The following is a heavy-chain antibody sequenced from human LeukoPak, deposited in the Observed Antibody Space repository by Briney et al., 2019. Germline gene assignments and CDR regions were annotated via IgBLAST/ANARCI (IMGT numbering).Heavy chain of an antibody. J-gene: IGHJ4*02. CDR1: GYSISSGYY. Sequence: SETLSLTCAVSGYSISSGYYWGWIRQPPGQGLEWIGSIYHSGSTYYNPSLKSRVTISVDTSKNQFSLKLSSVTAADTAVYYCAQAGTSGIAYWGQGTLVTVSS. CDR2: IYHSGST. D-gene: IGHD6-19*01. CDR3: AQAGTSGIAY. V-gene: IGHV4-38-2*01.